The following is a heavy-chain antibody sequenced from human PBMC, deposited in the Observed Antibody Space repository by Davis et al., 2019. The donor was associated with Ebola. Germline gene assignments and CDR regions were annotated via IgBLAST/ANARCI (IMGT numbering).Heavy chain of an antibody. D-gene: IGHD2-15*01. Sequence: GESLKISCAASGFTFSGSAMHWVRQASGKGLEWVGRIRSKANSYATAYAASVKGRFTISRDDSKNTAYLQMNSLKTEDTAVYYCNTGISPPDSLYYFESWGQGTLVTVSS. CDR3: NTGISPPDSLYYFES. CDR2: IRSKANSYAT. V-gene: IGHV3-73*01. CDR1: GFTFSGSA. J-gene: IGHJ4*02.